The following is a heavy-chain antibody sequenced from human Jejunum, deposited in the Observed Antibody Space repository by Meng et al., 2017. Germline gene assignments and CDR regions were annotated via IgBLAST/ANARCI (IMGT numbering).Heavy chain of an antibody. Sequence: LESWPGLVKTSGTLSLTCAVSGGSISRTNWWSWVRQAPGKGLEWIGKIDPSESTHYKPARKGRVTISADRSKNKFYLRLTSVTAADTAIYSCARAYCTDVSCHDFFDSWGQGTLVTVSS. J-gene: IGHJ4*02. CDR1: GGSISRTNW. V-gene: IGHV4-4*02. CDR3: ARAYCTDVSCHDFFDS. CDR2: IDPSEST. D-gene: IGHD2-8*01.